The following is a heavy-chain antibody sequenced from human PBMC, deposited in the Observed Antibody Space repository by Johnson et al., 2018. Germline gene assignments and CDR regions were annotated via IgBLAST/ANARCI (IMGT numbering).Heavy chain of an antibody. CDR3: ARLGGNWRENDCYMRDHWFDP. Sequence: VQLVQSGAEMKKPGESLKISCKGSGYDFSGYWIVWVRQMSGKGLEWMGTIYPGDSQTRYSPSFQGQVTFSADKSITTAYLQWSSLKASDTAMYYCARLGGNWRENDCYMRDHWFDPWGQGTLVTVSS. CDR1: GYDFSGYW. CDR2: IYPGDSQT. D-gene: IGHD2-21*02. V-gene: IGHV5-51*03. J-gene: IGHJ5*02.